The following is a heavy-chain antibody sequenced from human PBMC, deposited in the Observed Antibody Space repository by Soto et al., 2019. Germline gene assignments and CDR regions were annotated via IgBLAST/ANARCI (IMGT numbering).Heavy chain of an antibody. Sequence: EVQLVESGGGLVKPGGSLRLSCAASGFTFSSYSMNWVRQAPGKGLEWVSSISSSSSYIYYADSVKGRFTISRDNAKNSLYLQMNSLRAEDTAVYYCASRNGKDYIWGSYRKFDYWGQGTLVTVS. V-gene: IGHV3-21*01. CDR3: ASRNGKDYIWGSYRKFDY. CDR1: GFTFSSYS. J-gene: IGHJ4*02. D-gene: IGHD3-16*02. CDR2: ISSSSSYI.